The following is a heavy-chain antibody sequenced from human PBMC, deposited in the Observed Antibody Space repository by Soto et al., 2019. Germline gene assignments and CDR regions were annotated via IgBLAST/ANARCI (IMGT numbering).Heavy chain of an antibody. Sequence: PGGSLRLSCAASGFTFSSYAMSWVRQAPGKGLEWVSAISGSGGSTYYADSVKGRFTISRDNSKNTLYLQMNSLRAEDTAVYYCAKDRSPIFGVPHDAFDIWGQGTMVTVSS. CDR1: GFTFSSYA. V-gene: IGHV3-23*01. D-gene: IGHD3-3*01. CDR2: ISGSGGST. CDR3: AKDRSPIFGVPHDAFDI. J-gene: IGHJ3*02.